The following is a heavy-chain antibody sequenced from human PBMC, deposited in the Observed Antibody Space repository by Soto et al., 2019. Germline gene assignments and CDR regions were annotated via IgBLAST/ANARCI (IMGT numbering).Heavy chain of an antibody. J-gene: IGHJ6*02. Sequence: PSETLSLTCAVYGGSFSGYYWSWIRQPPGKGLEWIGEINHSGSTNYNPSLKSRVTISVDTSKNQFSLKLSSVTAADTAVYYCARTRIAARPLYYYGMDVWGQGTTVT. V-gene: IGHV4-34*01. D-gene: IGHD6-6*01. CDR2: INHSGST. CDR1: GGSFSGYY. CDR3: ARTRIAARPLYYYGMDV.